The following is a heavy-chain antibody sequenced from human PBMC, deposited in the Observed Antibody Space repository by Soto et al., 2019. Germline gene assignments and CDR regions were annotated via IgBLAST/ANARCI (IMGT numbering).Heavy chain of an antibody. D-gene: IGHD2-15*01. Sequence: PGESLKISCAASGFTFSSYAMHWVRQAPGKGLEWVAVISYDGSNKYYADSVKGRFTISRDNSKNTLYLQMNSLRAEDTAVYYCAREGGASEDIVVVVAAPGAFEIWGQGTMVTVSS. J-gene: IGHJ3*02. CDR2: ISYDGSNK. CDR1: GFTFSSYA. CDR3: AREGGASEDIVVVVAAPGAFEI. V-gene: IGHV3-30-3*01.